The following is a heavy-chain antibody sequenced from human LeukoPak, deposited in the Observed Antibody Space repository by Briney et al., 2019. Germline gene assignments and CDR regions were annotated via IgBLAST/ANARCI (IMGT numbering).Heavy chain of an antibody. D-gene: IGHD5-12*01. CDR3: ARVFYTVAYDY. CDR1: GYTFTSYY. J-gene: IGHJ4*02. V-gene: IGHV1-46*01. CDR2: INPSGGST. Sequence: ASVKVSCKASGYTFTSYYMHWVRQAPGQGLEWMGIINPSGGSTSYAQKFQGRVTTTRDTSTSTVYMELSSLRPEDTAVYYCARVFYTVAYDYWGQGTLVTVSS.